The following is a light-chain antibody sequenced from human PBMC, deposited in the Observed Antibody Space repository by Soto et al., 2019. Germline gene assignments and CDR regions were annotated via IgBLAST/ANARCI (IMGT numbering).Light chain of an antibody. CDR1: SGDVGVYKF. CDR2: EVS. CDR3: GPYKGTIYV. J-gene: IGLJ1*01. V-gene: IGLV2-14*01. Sequence: QSVLAQPASVSGSPGQSITISCTGTSGDVGVYKFVSWYQQHPGKAPKLIIYEVSNRPSGVSSRFSGSMSGNTASLTISGLQAEDEDDYYCGPYKGTIYVLGNGTKVTVL.